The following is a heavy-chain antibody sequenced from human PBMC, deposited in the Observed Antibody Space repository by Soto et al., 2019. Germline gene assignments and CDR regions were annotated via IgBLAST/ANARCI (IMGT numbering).Heavy chain of an antibody. CDR1: GGTFSSYA. CDR3: ARGGTVTRGMAFDY. Sequence: QVQLVQSGAEVKKPGSSVMVSCKASGGTFSSYAISWVRQAPGQGLEWMGGIIPIFGTANYAQKFQGRVTITADESTSTAYMELSSLRSQDTAVYYCARGGTVTRGMAFDYWGQGTLVTVSS. D-gene: IGHD4-17*01. CDR2: IIPIFGTA. V-gene: IGHV1-69*12. J-gene: IGHJ4*02.